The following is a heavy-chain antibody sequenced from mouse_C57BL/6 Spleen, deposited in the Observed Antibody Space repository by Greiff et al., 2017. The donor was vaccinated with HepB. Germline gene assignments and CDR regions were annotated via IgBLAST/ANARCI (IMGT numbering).Heavy chain of an antibody. V-gene: IGHV1-7*01. CDR2: INPSSGYT. D-gene: IGHD1-1*01. J-gene: IGHJ4*01. Sequence: QVHVKQSGAELAKPGASVKLSCKASGYTFTSYWMHWVKQRPGQGLEWIGYINPSSGYTKYNQKFKDKATLTADKSSSTAYMQLSSLTYEDSAVYYCARFYYRWAMDYWGQGTSVTVSS. CDR1: GYTFTSYW. CDR3: ARFYYRWAMDY.